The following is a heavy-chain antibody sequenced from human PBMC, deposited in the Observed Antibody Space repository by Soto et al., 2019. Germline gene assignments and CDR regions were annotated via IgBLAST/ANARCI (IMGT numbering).Heavy chain of an antibody. CDR1: GFTFSSYA. CDR3: AKAVTLGGYYYYGMDV. D-gene: IGHD4-17*01. Sequence: AGCVGLSCAASGFTFSSYAMSWVRQAPGKGLEWVSAISGSGGSTYYADSVKGRFTISRDNSKNTLYLQMNSLRAEDTAVYYCAKAVTLGGYYYYGMDVWGQGTTVTVSS. CDR2: ISGSGGST. V-gene: IGHV3-23*01. J-gene: IGHJ6*02.